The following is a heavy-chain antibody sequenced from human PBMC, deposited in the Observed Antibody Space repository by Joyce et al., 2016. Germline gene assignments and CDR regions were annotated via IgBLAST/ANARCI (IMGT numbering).Heavy chain of an antibody. V-gene: IGHV1-18*01. CDR2: ISPSNGNT. CDR3: QMVLGTIGPAVGEFDF. D-gene: IGHD2-8*01. J-gene: IGHJ4*02. Sequence: QVQLVQSGAEVKKPGASVKVSCKASGYSLTTYAITWVRQAPGQGFEWKGWISPSNGNTDYAQKFQVRRTMTADTSPSTAYMELRGQRSDDAAVYYCQMVLGTIGPAVGEFDFWGQGTLITVSS. CDR1: GYSLTTYA.